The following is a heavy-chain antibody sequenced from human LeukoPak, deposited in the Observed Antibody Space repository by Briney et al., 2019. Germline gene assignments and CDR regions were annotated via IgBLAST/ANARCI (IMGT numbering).Heavy chain of an antibody. V-gene: IGHV3-11*01. D-gene: IGHD3-10*01. CDR3: AREWSYYFDY. CDR1: GFTFSDYY. Sequence: GGSLRLSCAASGFTFSDYYISWIRQAPGKGLEWVSYISDSGNTIYFADSVKGRFTISRDNAKNSLYLQMNSLRAEDTAVYYCAREWSYYFDYWGQGTLVTVSS. CDR2: ISDSGNTI. J-gene: IGHJ4*02.